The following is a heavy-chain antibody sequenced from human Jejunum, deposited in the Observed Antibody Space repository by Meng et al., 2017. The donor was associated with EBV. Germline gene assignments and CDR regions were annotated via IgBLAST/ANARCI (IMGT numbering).Heavy chain of an antibody. Sequence: GQGVQSGAEVKKPGASVKVSCKTSGYTFTGYSIHWVRQGPGQGLEWMGRINPDSGAINYAQKFQGRVTLTRDTSISTAYMELSRLQSDDTAVYFCAREGCCSGDNCYPAGFWGKGSLVTVSS. J-gene: IGHJ4*02. CDR1: GYTFTGYS. V-gene: IGHV1-2*06. CDR3: AREGCCSGDNCYPAGF. D-gene: IGHD2-15*01. CDR2: INPDSGAI.